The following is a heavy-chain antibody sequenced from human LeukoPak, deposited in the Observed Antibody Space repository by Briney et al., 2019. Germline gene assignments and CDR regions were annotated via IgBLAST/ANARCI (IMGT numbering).Heavy chain of an antibody. D-gene: IGHD6-19*01. Sequence: GGSLRLFCAASGFTFSSYAMLGVRQARGKGLEWVAVISYDGSNKYYADSVKGRFTISRDNSKNTLYLQMNSLRAEDTAVYYCARDQYAVDGGYFDYWGQGTLVTVSS. J-gene: IGHJ4*02. CDR3: ARDQYAVDGGYFDY. V-gene: IGHV3-30-3*01. CDR2: ISYDGSNK. CDR1: GFTFSSYA.